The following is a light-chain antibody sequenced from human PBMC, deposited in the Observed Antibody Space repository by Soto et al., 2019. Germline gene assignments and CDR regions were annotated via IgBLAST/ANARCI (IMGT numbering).Light chain of an antibody. V-gene: IGLV2-14*01. CDR1: SSDVGGYMY. CDR2: EVS. CDR3: SSYTRNITWV. J-gene: IGLJ3*02. Sequence: QSVLTQPASVSGSPGQSITISCTGTSSDVGGYMYVSWYQQHPGKGPKLMIFEVSNRPSGVSNRFSGSKSGNTASLTISGLQADDEADYYCSSYTRNITWVFGGGTKVTVL.